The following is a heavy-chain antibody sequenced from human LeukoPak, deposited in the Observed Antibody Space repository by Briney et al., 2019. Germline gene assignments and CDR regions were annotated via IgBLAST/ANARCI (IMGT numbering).Heavy chain of an antibody. CDR3: AKDRKTMVRGGGYFDY. CDR2: MNPNSGNT. Sequence: ASVTVSFKASGYTFTSYDINWVRQATGQGLEWMGWMNPNSGNTGYAQKFQGRVTMTRDTSISTAYMELSRLRSDDTAVYYCAKDRKTMVRGGGYFDYWGQGTLVTVSS. J-gene: IGHJ4*02. D-gene: IGHD3-10*01. V-gene: IGHV1-8*02. CDR1: GYTFTSYD.